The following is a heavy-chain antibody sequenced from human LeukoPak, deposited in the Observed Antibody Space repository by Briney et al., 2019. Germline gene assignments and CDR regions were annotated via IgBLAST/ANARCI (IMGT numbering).Heavy chain of an antibody. CDR1: GDSMNSYF. J-gene: IGHJ4*02. Sequence: PSETLSLTCTVSGDSMNSYFWSWIRQPPGKGLEWIGYIYYSGSTNYNPSLKSRVTISVDTSKNQFSLKLSSVTAADTAVYYCARETYYYDSSGYFKYFDYWGQGTLVTVSS. CDR3: ARETYYYDSSGYFKYFDY. D-gene: IGHD3-22*01. CDR2: IYYSGST. V-gene: IGHV4-59*01.